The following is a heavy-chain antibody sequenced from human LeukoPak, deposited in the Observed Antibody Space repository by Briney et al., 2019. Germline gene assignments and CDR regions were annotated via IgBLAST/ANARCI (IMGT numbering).Heavy chain of an antibody. CDR2: ISGSGGST. CDR3: ATDRYYGGNTDY. Sequence: GFLRLSCAASGFTFSSYGMNWVRQAPGKGLEWVSGISGSGGSTYYADSVKGRFTISRDNSKNTLYLQMNSLRAEDTAVYYCATDRYYGGNTDYWGQGTLVTVSS. CDR1: GFTFSSYG. J-gene: IGHJ4*02. V-gene: IGHV3-23*01. D-gene: IGHD4-23*01.